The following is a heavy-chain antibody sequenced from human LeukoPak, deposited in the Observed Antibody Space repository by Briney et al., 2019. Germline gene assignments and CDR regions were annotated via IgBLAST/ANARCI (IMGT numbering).Heavy chain of an antibody. CDR3: AKGKAYDNLDWFDP. CDR1: GFTFSSYG. D-gene: IGHD3-9*01. J-gene: IGHJ5*02. CDR2: IWYDGNSK. V-gene: IGHV3-33*06. Sequence: PGGSLRLSCAASGFTFSSYGMHWVRQAPGKGLEWVAVIWYDGNSKYYADSVKGRFIISRDNSKNTLYLQMNSLRAEDTAKYYCAKGKAYDNLDWFDPWGQGTLVTVSS.